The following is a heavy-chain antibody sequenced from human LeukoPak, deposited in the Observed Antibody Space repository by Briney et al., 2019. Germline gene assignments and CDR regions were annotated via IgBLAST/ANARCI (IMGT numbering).Heavy chain of an antibody. J-gene: IGHJ5*02. CDR2: INGSGGST. CDR3: AKKALIGSTSRTWFDP. V-gene: IGHV3-23*01. CDR1: GFTLSSYA. D-gene: IGHD1-7*01. Sequence: GGSLRLSCAASGFTLSSYAMNWVRQAPGKGLEWVSTINGSGGSTYYADSVKGRFTISRDNSKNTLYLQMNSLRAEDTAVYYCAKKALIGSTSRTWFDPWGQGTLVTVSS.